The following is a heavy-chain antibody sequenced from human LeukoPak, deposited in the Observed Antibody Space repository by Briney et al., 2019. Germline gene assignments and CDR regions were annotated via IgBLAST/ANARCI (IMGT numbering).Heavy chain of an antibody. CDR2: IKEDGSEK. CDR3: ARDNGD. J-gene: IGHJ1*01. V-gene: IGHV3-7*05. Sequence: GGPLRLSCAASRFTFSSYWMSWVRQAPGKGLEWVANIKEDGSEKYYVDSVKGRFTISRDNAKNSLYLQMNSLRAEDTAVYYCARDNGDWGQGTLVTVSS. CDR1: RFTFSSYW.